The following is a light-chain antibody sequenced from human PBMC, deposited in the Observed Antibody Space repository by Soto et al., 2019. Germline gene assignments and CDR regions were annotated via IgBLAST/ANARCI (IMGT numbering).Light chain of an antibody. CDR2: DAS. CDR3: QQRNTWPFT. J-gene: IGKJ4*01. CDR1: QRISSH. V-gene: IGKV3-11*01. Sequence: EIVLTQSPVTLSLSTGERATLSCRASQRISSHLAWYQQKPGRAPRLLIYDASNRATGIPAKFSGSGSETDFTLTISSLEPEDFAVYYCQQRNTWPFTFGEGTKVEIK.